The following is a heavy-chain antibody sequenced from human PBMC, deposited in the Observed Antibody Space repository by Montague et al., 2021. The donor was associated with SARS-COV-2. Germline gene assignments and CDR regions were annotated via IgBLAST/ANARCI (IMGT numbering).Heavy chain of an antibody. CDR1: GGSIGAYY. V-gene: IGHV4-59*01. D-gene: IGHD4-23*01. CDR3: ARHGGNDAFDI. CDR2: IDNSGST. J-gene: IGHJ3*02. Sequence: SETLSLTCTASGGSIGAYYWSWIRQPPGKGLEWIGNIDNSGSTNHNPSLESRVTMSVDTSKNQLSLKLNSVTAADTAVYYCARHGGNDAFDIWGRGTMVTVSP.